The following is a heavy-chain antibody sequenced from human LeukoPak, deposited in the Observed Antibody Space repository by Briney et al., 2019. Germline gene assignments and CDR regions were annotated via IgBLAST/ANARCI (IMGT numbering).Heavy chain of an antibody. V-gene: IGHV3-53*01. J-gene: IGHJ4*02. CDR1: GLSVSSNF. CDR2: IYGGGGT. Sequence: GGSLRLSCAATGLSVSSNFMSWVRQAPGKGLECVSVIYGGGGTYYADSVKGRFTISRDTPKNTLYLQMNSLRVEDTAVYYCASWPVGWYGEDSWGQGTLVTVSS. CDR3: ASWPVGWYGEDS. D-gene: IGHD6-19*01.